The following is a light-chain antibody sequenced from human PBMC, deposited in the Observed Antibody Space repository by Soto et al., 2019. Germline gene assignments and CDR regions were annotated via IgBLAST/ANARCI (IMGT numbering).Light chain of an antibody. CDR2: EVN. CDR3: SSYSGINNLGV. CDR1: SSDVGGYKY. V-gene: IGLV2-8*01. Sequence: QSALTQPPSASGSPGQFVTISCTGTSSDVGGYKYVSWYQQHPGKAPNLMIFEVNKRPSGVPDRFSGSKSGNTASLTVSGLQAEDEADYYCSSYSGINNLGVFGTGTKLTVL. J-gene: IGLJ1*01.